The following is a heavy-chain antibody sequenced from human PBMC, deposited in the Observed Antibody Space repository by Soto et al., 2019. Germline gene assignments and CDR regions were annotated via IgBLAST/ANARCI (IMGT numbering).Heavy chain of an antibody. J-gene: IGHJ4*02. V-gene: IGHV3-73*02. CDR1: GFTFSGSA. CDR2: IRTKSNGYAT. Sequence: EVQLVESGGGLVQPGGSLKLSCAASGFTFSGSAIHWVRQASGKGLEWVARIRTKSNGYATTYAASVKGRFTISRDDSKNMAYLQMNGLKTEDPAMYYFSRVEYVTSSPIGWGQGTLVTVSS. CDR3: SRVEYVTSSPIG. D-gene: IGHD6-6*01.